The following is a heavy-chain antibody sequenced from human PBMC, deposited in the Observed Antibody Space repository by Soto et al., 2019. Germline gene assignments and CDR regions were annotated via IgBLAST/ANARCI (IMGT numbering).Heavy chain of an antibody. CDR2: MYYSGST. CDR3: VRARWRIAVAGTRFGELDY. CDR1: GVSISSYY. D-gene: IGHD6-13*01. V-gene: IGHV4-59*01. Sequence: SETLSLTCTVSGVSISSYYWSWIRQPPGKGLEWIGYMYYSGSTNYNPSLKSRVTISVDTSKNQFSLNLSSVTAADTAVYYCVRARWRIAVAGTRFGELDYWGQGTLVTVS. J-gene: IGHJ4*02.